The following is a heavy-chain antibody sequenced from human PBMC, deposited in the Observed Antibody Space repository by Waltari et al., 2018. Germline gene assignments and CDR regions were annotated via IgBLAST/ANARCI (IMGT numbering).Heavy chain of an antibody. V-gene: IGHV1-2*02. CDR3: VRNQGIYSSSFGVEDAFDI. D-gene: IGHD6-6*01. J-gene: IGHJ3*02. CDR1: GYTFTGNY. Sequence: QVQLGQSGAEVKKPGASVKVSCKASGYTFTGNYMHWVRQAPAQGLEWMGWINPNSGGTNYAQKFQGRVTMTRDTSISTAYMELSRLRSDDTAVYYCVRNQGIYSSSFGVEDAFDIWGQGTMVTVSS. CDR2: INPNSGGT.